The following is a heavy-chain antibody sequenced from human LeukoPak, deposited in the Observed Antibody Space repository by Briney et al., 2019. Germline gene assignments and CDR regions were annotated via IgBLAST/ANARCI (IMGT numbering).Heavy chain of an antibody. CDR2: IYYSGST. CDR1: GGSISTYY. CDR3: ARAAGGSGYSFDY. J-gene: IGHJ4*01. Sequence: PSETLSLTCSVSGGSISTYYWNWIRQPPGKGLEWIGYIYYSGSTNYNPSLKSRVSISVDTSKNQFSLKLSSVTAADTAVYYCARAAGGSGYSFDYWGHGTLVTVSS. D-gene: IGHD3-22*01. V-gene: IGHV4-59*01.